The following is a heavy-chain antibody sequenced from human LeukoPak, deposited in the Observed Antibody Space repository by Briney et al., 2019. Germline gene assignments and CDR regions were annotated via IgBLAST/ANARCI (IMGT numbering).Heavy chain of an antibody. Sequence: GASVKVSCETSGYTFTSYGISWVRQAPGQGLEWMGWISAYNGNTNYAQKLQGRVTMTTDTSTSTAYMELSSLRSEDTAVYYCASTPRGYCSSTSCYLDYWGQGTLVTVSS. CDR2: ISAYNGNT. CDR1: GYTFTSYG. CDR3: ASTPRGYCSSTSCYLDY. V-gene: IGHV1-18*01. J-gene: IGHJ4*02. D-gene: IGHD2-2*01.